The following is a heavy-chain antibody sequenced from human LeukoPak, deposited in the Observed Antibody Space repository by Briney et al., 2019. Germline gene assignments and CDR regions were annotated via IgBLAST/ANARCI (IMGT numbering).Heavy chain of an antibody. CDR2: IYYSGST. D-gene: IGHD2-21*02. J-gene: IGHJ4*02. Sequence: SETLSLTCTVSGGSISSYYWSWIRQPPGKGLKWIGYIYYSGSTNYNPSLKSRVTISVDTSKNQFSLKLSSVTAADTAVYYCARGRGGDLDYWGQGTLVTVSS. CDR1: GGSISSYY. CDR3: ARGRGGDLDY. V-gene: IGHV4-59*01.